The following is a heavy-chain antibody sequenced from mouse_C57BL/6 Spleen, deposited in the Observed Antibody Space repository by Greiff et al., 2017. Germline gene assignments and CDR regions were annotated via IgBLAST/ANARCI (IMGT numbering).Heavy chain of an antibody. CDR3: ARQGSSGYYFDD. Sequence: QVQLQQPGAELVRPGSSVKLSCKASGYTFTSYWMHWVKQRPIQGLEWIGNIDPSDSETHYNQKFKDKATLTVDKSSSTAYMQLSSLTSEDSAVYYCARQGSSGYYFDDWGQGTTLTVSS. J-gene: IGHJ2*01. CDR2: IDPSDSET. CDR1: GYTFTSYW. V-gene: IGHV1-52*01. D-gene: IGHD3-2*02.